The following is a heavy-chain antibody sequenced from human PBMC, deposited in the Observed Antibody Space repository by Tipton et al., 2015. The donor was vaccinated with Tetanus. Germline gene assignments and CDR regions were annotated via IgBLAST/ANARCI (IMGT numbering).Heavy chain of an antibody. D-gene: IGHD2-21*02. CDR1: GGSIGSYS. J-gene: IGHJ6*02. Sequence: TLSLTCTVSGGSIGSYSWSWIRQPAGKGLEWIGRIFGSGGTNYNPSLKSRVTMSVDTSQNQFSLKLSSVTAADPAVYYCGRLYCGGDCYSPYYNGVDVWGQGTTVIVSS. CDR2: IFGSGGT. CDR3: GRLYCGGDCYSPYYNGVDV. V-gene: IGHV4-4*07.